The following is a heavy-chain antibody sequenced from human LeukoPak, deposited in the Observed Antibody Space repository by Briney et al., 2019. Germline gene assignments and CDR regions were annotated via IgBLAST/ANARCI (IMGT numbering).Heavy chain of an antibody. V-gene: IGHV3-30-3*01. Sequence: GRSLRLSCAASGFTFSSYAMHWVRQAPGKGLEWVAVISYDGSNKYYADSVKGRFTISRDNSKNTLYLQMNSLRAEDTAVYYCVEEYYDSSGYPFFDYWGQGTLVTVSS. J-gene: IGHJ4*02. CDR3: VEEYYDSSGYPFFDY. CDR1: GFTFSSYA. CDR2: ISYDGSNK. D-gene: IGHD3-22*01.